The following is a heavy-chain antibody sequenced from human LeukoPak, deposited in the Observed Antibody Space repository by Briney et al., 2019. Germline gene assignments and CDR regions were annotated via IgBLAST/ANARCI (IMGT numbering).Heavy chain of an antibody. J-gene: IGHJ2*01. Sequence: SETLSLTCTVSGGSISSYYWSWIRQPPGKGLEWIGEINHSGSTNYNPSLKSRVTISVDTSKNQFSLKLSSVTAADTAVYYCARGLNYYGSGSYYPPFDLWGRGTLVTVSS. CDR2: INHSGST. CDR3: ARGLNYYGSGSYYPPFDL. V-gene: IGHV4-34*01. D-gene: IGHD3-10*01. CDR1: GGSISSYY.